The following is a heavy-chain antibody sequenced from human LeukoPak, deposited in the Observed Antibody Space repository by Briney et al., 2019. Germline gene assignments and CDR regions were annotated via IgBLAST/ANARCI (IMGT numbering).Heavy chain of an antibody. CDR1: GFTFDTYW. CDR3: ARDLELTYYDSSGHDY. V-gene: IGHV3-7*01. Sequence: PGGSLRLSCAASGFTFDTYWMSWVRQAPGKGLEWVANIRQDGSEKKYVDSVKGRFTISRDNAKNSLYLQMNSLRAEDTAVYYCARDLELTYYDSSGHDYWGQGTLVTVSS. J-gene: IGHJ4*02. CDR2: IRQDGSEK. D-gene: IGHD3-22*01.